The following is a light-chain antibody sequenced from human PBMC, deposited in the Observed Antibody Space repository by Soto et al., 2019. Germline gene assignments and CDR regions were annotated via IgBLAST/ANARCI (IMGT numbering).Light chain of an antibody. V-gene: IGKV3-11*01. CDR2: DAS. CDR3: HQRRTWPFT. CDR1: QSISSY. J-gene: IGKJ3*01. Sequence: EIVLTQSPATLSLSPGERATLSCRASQSISSYLAWYQQKPDQAPRLLIYDASNRATGIPARVSGSGSGTDFTLTISSLEPEDFAVYYCHQRRTWPFTFGPRTKVDIK.